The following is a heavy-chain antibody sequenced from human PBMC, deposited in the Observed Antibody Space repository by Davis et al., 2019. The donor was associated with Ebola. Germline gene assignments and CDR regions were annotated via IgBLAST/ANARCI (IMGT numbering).Heavy chain of an antibody. CDR2: MNPNSGNS. CDR1: GYTFTSYD. CDR3: ARGHRVPSSSWSDY. J-gene: IGHJ4*02. Sequence: ASVKVSCKASGYTFTSYDINWVRQATGQGLEWMGWMNPNSGNSGSTPKFQDRITITRNNSISTVYMELRSLTSQDTAVYYCARGHRVPSSSWSDYWGQGTLVTVSS. D-gene: IGHD6-13*01. V-gene: IGHV1-8*03.